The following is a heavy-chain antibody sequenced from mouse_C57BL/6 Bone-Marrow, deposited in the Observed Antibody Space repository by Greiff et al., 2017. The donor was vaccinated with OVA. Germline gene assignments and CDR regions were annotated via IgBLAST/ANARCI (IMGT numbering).Heavy chain of an antibody. CDR2: IYPRSGNT. CDR3: ARRYDGYPYYAMDY. J-gene: IGHJ4*01. CDR1: GYTFTSYG. D-gene: IGHD2-3*01. V-gene: IGHV1-81*01. Sequence: VQLQQSGAELARPGASVKLSCKASGYTFTSYGISWVKQRTGQGLEWIGEIYPRSGNTYYNEKFKGKATLTADKSSSTAYMELRSLTSEDSAVYFCARRYDGYPYYAMDYWGQGTSVTVSS.